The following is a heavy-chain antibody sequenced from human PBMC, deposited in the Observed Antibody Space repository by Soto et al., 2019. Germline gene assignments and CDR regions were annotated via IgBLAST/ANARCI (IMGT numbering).Heavy chain of an antibody. CDR2: IDWDDDK. J-gene: IGHJ4*02. CDR3: ARMLTAVAGRNYFDF. Sequence: VSGPTLVNPIETLTLTCTFSGFSLNTSGMCVSWVRQSPGKALEWLALIDWDDDKYYSTSLKARLTISKDTSKSQVVLTMTNMDPVDTATYYCARMLTAVAGRNYFDFWGQGALVTV. CDR1: GFSLNTSGMC. V-gene: IGHV2-70*20. D-gene: IGHD6-19*01.